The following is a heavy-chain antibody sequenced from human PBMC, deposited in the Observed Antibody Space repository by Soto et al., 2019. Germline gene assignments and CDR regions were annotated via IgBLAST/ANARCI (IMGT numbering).Heavy chain of an antibody. CDR2: IYYSGTT. CDR1: DGSISIGDSY. Sequence: SETLSLTCTFSDGSISIGDSYWSWIRQSPGKGLEWIGYIYYSGTTFYNPSLESRVTISVDTSKNQFSLKLYSVTAADTAVYYCAREGAAHYYYYYGTDVWGQGTTVTVSS. J-gene: IGHJ6*01. V-gene: IGHV4-30-4*01. CDR3: AREGAAHYYYYYGTDV. D-gene: IGHD3-16*01.